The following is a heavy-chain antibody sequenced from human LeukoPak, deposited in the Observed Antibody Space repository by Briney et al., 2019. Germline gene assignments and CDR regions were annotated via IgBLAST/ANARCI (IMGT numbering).Heavy chain of an antibody. V-gene: IGHV3-69-1*02. CDR2: IDSYNSI. D-gene: IGHD1-26*01. J-gene: IGHJ4*02. Sequence: GGSLRLSCAASGFTFDIYTMIWVRQAPGKGLEWVSSIDSYNSIYYADSLKGRFTISRDNAKNSLYLQMNSLGAEDTAVYYCARYASCKYSGTYYYDYWGKGTLVSVSS. CDR3: ARYASCKYSGTYYYDY. CDR1: GFTFDIYT.